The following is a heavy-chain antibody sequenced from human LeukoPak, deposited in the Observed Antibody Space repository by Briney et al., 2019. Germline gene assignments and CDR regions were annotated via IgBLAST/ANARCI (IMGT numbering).Heavy chain of an antibody. D-gene: IGHD3-3*01. CDR3: ARVSSHLRFLEWSPYYYYGMDV. Sequence: GASVKVSCKASGYTFTGYYMHWVRQAPGQGLEWMGWINPNSGGTNYAQKFQGRVTMIRDTSISTAYMELSRLRSDDTAVYYCARVSSHLRFLEWSPYYYYGMDVWGQGTTVTVSS. J-gene: IGHJ6*02. CDR2: INPNSGGT. V-gene: IGHV1-2*02. CDR1: GYTFTGYY.